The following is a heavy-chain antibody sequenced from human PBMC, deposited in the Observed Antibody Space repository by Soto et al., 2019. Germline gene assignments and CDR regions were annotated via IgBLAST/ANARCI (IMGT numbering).Heavy chain of an antibody. Sequence: ASVKVSCKASGYTFTGYYMHWVRQAPGQGLEWMGWINPNSGGTNYAQKFQGWVTMTRDTSISTAYMELSRLRSDDTAVYYCARERGQGGFLEWFSYGDYYYGMDVWGQGTTVTVSS. J-gene: IGHJ6*02. D-gene: IGHD3-3*01. CDR1: GYTFTGYY. CDR2: INPNSGGT. CDR3: ARERGQGGFLEWFSYGDYYYGMDV. V-gene: IGHV1-2*04.